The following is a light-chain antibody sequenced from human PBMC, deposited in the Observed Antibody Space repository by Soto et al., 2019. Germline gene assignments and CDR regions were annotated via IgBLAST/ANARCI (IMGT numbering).Light chain of an antibody. V-gene: IGKV3-20*01. CDR1: QSVSRNY. J-gene: IGKJ2*01. CDR2: GAS. Sequence: EIVLTQSPGTLSLSPGERATLSCRASQSVSRNYLAWYQQKPGQAPRLLIYGASSRATGVPDRFSGSGSGTDSTLTISRLEPEDFAVYFCQQYGTSPATFGQGTNLEIK. CDR3: QQYGTSPAT.